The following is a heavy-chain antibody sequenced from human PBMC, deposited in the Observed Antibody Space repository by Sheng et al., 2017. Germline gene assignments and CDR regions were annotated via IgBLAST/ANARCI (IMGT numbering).Heavy chain of an antibody. CDR2: IWHDGSKE. V-gene: IGHV3-33*01. D-gene: IGHD2-2*02. Sequence: QVQLVESGGGVVQPERSLRLSCATSGFNFNVYGIHWVRQAPGKGLEWVAVIWHDGSKEYYADSVKGRFTMSRDTSKNTVYLQMNNLGGDDTAVYYCARAWGYCSSAPCYREGTNDAFDIWGQG. CDR1: GFNFNVYG. J-gene: IGHJ3*02. CDR3: ARAWGYCSSAPCYREGTNDAFDI.